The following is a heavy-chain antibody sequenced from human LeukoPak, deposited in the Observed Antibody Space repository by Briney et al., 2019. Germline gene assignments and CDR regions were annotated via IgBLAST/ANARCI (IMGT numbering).Heavy chain of an antibody. CDR1: GGSICSYY. CDR2: IYTSGST. Sequence: KTSETLSLTCTVSGGSICSYYWRWIGQPAGKGLEWIGRIYTSGSTNYNPSLKSRVTMSVDTSKNQFSLKLSSVTAADTAVYYCARDRYYYDSSGYYPAFDIWGQGTMVTVSS. V-gene: IGHV4-4*07. CDR3: ARDRYYYDSSGYYPAFDI. J-gene: IGHJ3*02. D-gene: IGHD3-22*01.